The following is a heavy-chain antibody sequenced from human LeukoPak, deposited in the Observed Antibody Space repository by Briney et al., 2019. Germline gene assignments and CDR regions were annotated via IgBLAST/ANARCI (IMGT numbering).Heavy chain of an antibody. CDR3: ARGRAGGRYGLS. CDR2: INHSGST. CDR1: SVSGYY. D-gene: IGHD5-18*01. V-gene: IGHV4-34*01. Sequence: SGTLCLTCAIGSVSGYYWYCIRQPPGKGLEWIGEINHSGSTNYNPSLKSRVTISIDTSTNQISLKLTSATAADTAAYYCARGRAGGRYGLSWGHRNLFSVSS. J-gene: IGHJ5*01.